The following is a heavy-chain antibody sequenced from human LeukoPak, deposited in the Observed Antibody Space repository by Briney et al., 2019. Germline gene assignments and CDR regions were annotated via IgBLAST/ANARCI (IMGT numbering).Heavy chain of an antibody. CDR1: GFTFSSYR. D-gene: IGHD2-2*02. CDR3: ARDPPGYCSSTSCHNGDY. J-gene: IGHJ4*02. CDR2: ISSSSSYI. Sequence: PGGSLRLSCAASGFTFSSYRMNWVRQAPGKGLEWVSSISSSSSYIYYADSVKGRFTISRDNAKNSLYLQMNSLRAEDTAVYYCARDPPGYCSSTSCHNGDYWGQGTLVTVSS. V-gene: IGHV3-21*01.